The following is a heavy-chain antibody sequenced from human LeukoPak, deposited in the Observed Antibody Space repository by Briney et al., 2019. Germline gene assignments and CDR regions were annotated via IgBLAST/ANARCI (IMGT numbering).Heavy chain of an antibody. CDR3: ARVGDYYDSSGYFYYFDY. V-gene: IGHV3-23*01. D-gene: IGHD3-22*01. Sequence: GGSLRLSCAASGFTFSSYAMSWVRQAPGKGLEWVSAISGSGGSTYYADSVKGRFTISRDNSKNTLYLQMNSLRAEDTAVYYCARVGDYYDSSGYFYYFDYWGQGTLVTVSS. J-gene: IGHJ4*02. CDR2: ISGSGGST. CDR1: GFTFSSYA.